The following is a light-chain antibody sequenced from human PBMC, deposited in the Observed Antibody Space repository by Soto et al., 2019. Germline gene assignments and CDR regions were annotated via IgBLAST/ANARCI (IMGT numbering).Light chain of an antibody. V-gene: IGKV3-20*01. CDR2: GAS. J-gene: IGKJ1*01. Sequence: EIVLTQFPGTLSLSPGERATLSCRASQGISSSYLAWYQQKPGQAPRILIYGASNKAAGFPDRFSGSGFGTDFTLTINRLEPEDFAVYYCQYYADSLRAFGKGTRVEIK. CDR1: QGISSSY. CDR3: QYYADSLRA.